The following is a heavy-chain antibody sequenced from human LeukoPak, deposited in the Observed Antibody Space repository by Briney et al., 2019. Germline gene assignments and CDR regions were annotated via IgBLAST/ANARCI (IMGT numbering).Heavy chain of an antibody. CDR1: GASVSAYY. V-gene: IGHV4-59*02. CDR3: AREYNNYVDP. J-gene: IGHJ5*02. CDR2: IHDSGSA. Sequence: SETLSLTCTVSGASVSAYYWTWIRQPPGKRLEWLGYIHDSGSANYNPSLNSRLTMSLDASKNQFSLKLSSVTAADTAVYYCAREYNNYVDPWGQGTLVTVSS. D-gene: IGHD4-11*01.